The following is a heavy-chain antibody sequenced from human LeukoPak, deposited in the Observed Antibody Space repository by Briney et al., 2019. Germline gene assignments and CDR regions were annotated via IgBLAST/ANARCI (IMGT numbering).Heavy chain of an antibody. Sequence: GGSLGLSCVASGFTFSRYDMHWVRQTPGKALEWLAFVRFDGRETFYADSVKGRFTISRDNSKNTLYLQMNSLRAEDTAVYYCAKDSPYSGSPDTDYWGQGTLVTVSS. D-gene: IGHD1-26*01. CDR1: GFTFSRYD. V-gene: IGHV3-30*02. CDR2: VRFDGRET. J-gene: IGHJ4*02. CDR3: AKDSPYSGSPDTDY.